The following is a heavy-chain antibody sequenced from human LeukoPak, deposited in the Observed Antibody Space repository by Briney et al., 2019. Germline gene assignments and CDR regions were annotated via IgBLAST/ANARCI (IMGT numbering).Heavy chain of an antibody. CDR1: GYSISSGYY. V-gene: IGHV4-38-2*01. CDR2: IYHSGST. D-gene: IGHD6-13*01. J-gene: IGHJ5*02. Sequence: PSETLSLTCAVSGYSISSGYYWGWIRQPPGKGLEWIGSIYHSGSTYYNPSLKSRVTISVDTSKNQSSLKLSSVTAADTAVYYCARRSQQQLVRSGFDPWGQGTLVTVSS. CDR3: ARRSQQQLVRSGFDP.